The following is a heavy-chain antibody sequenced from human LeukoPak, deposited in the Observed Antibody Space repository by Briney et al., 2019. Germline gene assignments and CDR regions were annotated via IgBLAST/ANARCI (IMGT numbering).Heavy chain of an antibody. V-gene: IGHV3-15*01. Sequence: PGGSLRLSCAASGFTFSNAWMSWVRQAPGKGLEWVGRIMSKTDGWATAYAAPVKCRFTISRDGSKNKLYLQTKGLETEDTAVYSCTTASVTMVRGVINPDAFDVWGLGTMVIVSS. CDR2: IMSKTDGWAT. D-gene: IGHD3-10*01. J-gene: IGHJ3*01. CDR3: TTASVTMVRGVINPDAFDV. CDR1: GFTFSNAW.